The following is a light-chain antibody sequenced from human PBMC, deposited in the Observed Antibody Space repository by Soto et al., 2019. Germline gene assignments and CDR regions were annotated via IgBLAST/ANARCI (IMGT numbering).Light chain of an antibody. Sequence: EIVMTQSPATLSVSPGERASLSCRATQSVSTNLAWYQQKPGQAPRLLICGASTRATGIPASFSGSGSGTEFTLTISSLQSEDFAVYYCQQCNNWPRTFGQGTKVDIK. J-gene: IGKJ1*01. CDR1: QSVSTN. V-gene: IGKV3-15*01. CDR2: GAS. CDR3: QQCNNWPRT.